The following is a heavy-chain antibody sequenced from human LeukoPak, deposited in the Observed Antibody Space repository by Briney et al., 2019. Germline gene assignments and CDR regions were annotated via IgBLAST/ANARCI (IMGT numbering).Heavy chain of an antibody. CDR2: ISWDGGST. CDR3: AKGNFGVVDY. Sequence: PGGSLRLSCAASGFTFDDYAMHWVRQAPGKGLEWVSLISWDGGSTYYADSVKCRFTISRDNSKNSLYLQMNRLRAEDTALYYCAKGNFGVVDYWGQGTLVTVSS. V-gene: IGHV3-43D*03. D-gene: IGHD3-3*01. J-gene: IGHJ4*02. CDR1: GFTFDDYA.